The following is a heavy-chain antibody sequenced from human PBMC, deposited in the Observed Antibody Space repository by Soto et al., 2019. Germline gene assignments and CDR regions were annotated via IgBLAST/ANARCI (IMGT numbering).Heavy chain of an antibody. Sequence: QVQLQQWGAGLLKPSETLSLTCAVYGGSFSGYYWSWIRQPPGKGLEWIGEINHSGSTNYNPSLKRRVTISVDTSKNQFSLKLSSVTAADTAVYYCARVDGYCSSTSCYEVDPWGQGTLVTVSS. V-gene: IGHV4-34*01. D-gene: IGHD2-2*01. CDR2: INHSGST. CDR1: GGSFSGYY. J-gene: IGHJ5*02. CDR3: ARVDGYCSSTSCYEVDP.